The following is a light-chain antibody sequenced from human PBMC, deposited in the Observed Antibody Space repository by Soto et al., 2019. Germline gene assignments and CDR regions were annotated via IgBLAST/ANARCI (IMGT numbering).Light chain of an antibody. J-gene: IGLJ3*02. CDR2: GNS. Sequence: QSVLTQPPSVSGAPGQRVTISCTGSSSNIGAGYDVHWYQQLPGTAPKLLIYGNSNRPSGVPDRFSGSKSGTSASLAITGLQGEDGADYYSQSYDSSLSGGVFGGGTKLTVL. CDR1: SSNIGAGYD. CDR3: QSYDSSLSGGV. V-gene: IGLV1-40*01.